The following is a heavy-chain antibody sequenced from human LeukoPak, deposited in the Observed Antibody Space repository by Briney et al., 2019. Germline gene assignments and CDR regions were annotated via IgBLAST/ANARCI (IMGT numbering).Heavy chain of an antibody. D-gene: IGHD3-22*01. V-gene: IGHV3-15*01. J-gene: IGHJ6*04. CDR1: GFTFSNAW. CDR2: IKSKTDGGTT. Sequence: PGGSLRLSCAASGFTFSNAWMSWVRQAPGKGLEWVGRIKSKTDGGTTDYAAPVKGRFTISGDDSKNTLYLQMNSLKTEDTAVYYCTTYYYDSSGYYYVYDVWGKGTTVTVSS. CDR3: TTYYYDSSGYYYVYDV.